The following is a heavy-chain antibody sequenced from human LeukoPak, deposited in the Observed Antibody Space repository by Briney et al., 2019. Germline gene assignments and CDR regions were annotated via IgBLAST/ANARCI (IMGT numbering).Heavy chain of an antibody. CDR3: AREMDAHPRIVV. D-gene: IGHD2-21*01. CDR2: INYSGST. CDR1: GGSISSGGYR. J-gene: IGHJ1*01. Sequence: SETLSLTCAVSGGSISSGGYRWTWIRQYPGKGLEWIGYINYSGSTYYNPSLKSRVIISVDTSKNQFSLNLNSVTATDTAVYYCAREMDAHPRIVVWGQGTLVTVSS. V-gene: IGHV4-31*11.